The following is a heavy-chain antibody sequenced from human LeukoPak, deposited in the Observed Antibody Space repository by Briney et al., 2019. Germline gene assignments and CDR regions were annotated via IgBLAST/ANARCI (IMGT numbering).Heavy chain of an antibody. V-gene: IGHV3-13*01. CDR1: GFTFSSYD. CDR3: ARRRGDYYTGWYFDL. Sequence: GGSLRLSCAASGFTFSSYDMHWVRQATGKGLEWVSAIGTAGDTYYPGSVKGRFTISRENAKNSLYLQMNSLRAGDTAVYYCARRRGDYYTGWYFDLRGRGTLVTVSS. CDR2: IGTAGDT. D-gene: IGHD4-17*01. J-gene: IGHJ2*01.